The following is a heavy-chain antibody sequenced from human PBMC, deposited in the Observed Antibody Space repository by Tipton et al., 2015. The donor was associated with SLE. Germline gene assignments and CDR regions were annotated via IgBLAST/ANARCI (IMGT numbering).Heavy chain of an antibody. CDR1: GVSISSSY. CDR2: IYTSGAT. D-gene: IGHD1-1*01. CDR3: ARGKCGINCPMYNWFDP. Sequence: TLSLTCNVSGVSISSSYWSWIRQPAGKGLEWIGRIYTSGATDDNPSLKSRVTISLATSKNQFSLNLNSVTAADTAVYYCARGKCGINCPMYNWFDPWGQGTLVTVSS. V-gene: IGHV4-4*07. J-gene: IGHJ5*02.